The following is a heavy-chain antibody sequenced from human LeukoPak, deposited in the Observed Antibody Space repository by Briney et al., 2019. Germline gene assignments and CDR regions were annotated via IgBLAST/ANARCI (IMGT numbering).Heavy chain of an antibody. J-gene: IGHJ4*02. D-gene: IGHD5-24*01. Sequence: SSETLSLTCAVYGGSFSGYYWSWIRQPPGKGLEWIGEINHSGSTNYNPSLESRVTISVDTSKNQFSLKLSSVTAADTAVYYCARGGRDGYNFQDYWGQGTLVTVSS. CDR2: INHSGST. CDR3: ARGGRDGYNFQDY. CDR1: GGSFSGYY. V-gene: IGHV4-34*01.